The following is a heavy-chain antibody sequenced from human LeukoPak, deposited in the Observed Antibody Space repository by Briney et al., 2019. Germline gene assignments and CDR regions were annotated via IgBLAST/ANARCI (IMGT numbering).Heavy chain of an antibody. D-gene: IGHD2-15*01. CDR1: GYTFTSYG. J-gene: IGHJ4*02. CDR3: ARGRVVVVAATTNYYFDY. Sequence: GASVKVSCKASGYTFTSYGISWVRQAPGQGLEWMGWISAYNGNTNYAQKLQGRVTMTTDTSTSTAYMELRSLRSDDTAVYYCARGRVVVVAATTNYYFDYWGQGTLVTVSS. V-gene: IGHV1-18*01. CDR2: ISAYNGNT.